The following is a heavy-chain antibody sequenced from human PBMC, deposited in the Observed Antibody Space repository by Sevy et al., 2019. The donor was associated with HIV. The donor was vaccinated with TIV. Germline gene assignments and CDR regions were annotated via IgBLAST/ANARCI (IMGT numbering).Heavy chain of an antibody. Sequence: GESLKISCEGSGYSFTSYWIAWVRQMPGKGLEWMGIIYPGDSGTRYSPSFQGQVTISVDKSFSTAYLHWTSLKATDTAVDYCARHLPAVVPAAKSPLFYYMDVWGKWTTVTVSS. CDR1: GYSFTSYW. V-gene: IGHV5-51*01. D-gene: IGHD2-2*01. CDR3: ARHLPAVVPAAKSPLFYYMDV. J-gene: IGHJ6*03. CDR2: IYPGDSGT.